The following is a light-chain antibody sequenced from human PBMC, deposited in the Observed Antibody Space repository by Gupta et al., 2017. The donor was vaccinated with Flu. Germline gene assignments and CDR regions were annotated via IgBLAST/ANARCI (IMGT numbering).Light chain of an antibody. V-gene: IGKV1-5*03. CDR1: QSSDSW. CDR2: KAS. Sequence: DIQMTQSPSTLSASVGDRVTITCRASQSSDSWLAWYQQKPGKAPKLLIYKASNLESGVPSRFSGSGSGTEFTLTISSLQPDDFATYYCQQDRSYPRTFGQGTTVEIQ. CDR3: QQDRSYPRT. J-gene: IGKJ1*01.